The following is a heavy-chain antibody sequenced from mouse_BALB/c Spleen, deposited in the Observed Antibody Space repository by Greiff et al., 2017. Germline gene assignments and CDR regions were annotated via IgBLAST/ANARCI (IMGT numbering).Heavy chain of an antibody. J-gene: IGHJ3*01. CDR1: GFSLTSYG. CDR3: ARGGLLAWFAY. V-gene: IGHV2-9*02. CDR2: IWAGGST. D-gene: IGHD1-1*01. Sequence: VKLVESGPGLVAPSQSLSITCTVSGFSLTSYGVHWVRQPPGKGLEWLGVIWAGGSTNYNSALMSRLSISKDNSKSQVFLKMNSLQTDDTAMYYCARGGLLAWFAYWGQGTLVTVSA.